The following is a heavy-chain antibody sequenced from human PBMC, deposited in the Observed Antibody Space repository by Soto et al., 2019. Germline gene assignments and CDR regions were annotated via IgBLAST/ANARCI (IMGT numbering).Heavy chain of an antibody. CDR1: GFTFDNYA. D-gene: IGHD1-26*01. V-gene: IGHV3-23*01. CDR2: ISGSGGST. Sequence: GGSLRLSCAASGFTFDNYAMSWVRQAPGKGLEWVSAISGSGGSTYYADSVKGRFAISRDNSKNTLYLQITSLRAEDTAVYYCVKEPPEVGATHFDYWGQGTLVTVSS. J-gene: IGHJ4*02. CDR3: VKEPPEVGATHFDY.